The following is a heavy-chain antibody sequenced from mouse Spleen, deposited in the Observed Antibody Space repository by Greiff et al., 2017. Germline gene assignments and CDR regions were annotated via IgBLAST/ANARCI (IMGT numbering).Heavy chain of an antibody. V-gene: IGHV1-53*01. CDR3: ARGKGLLGTAWFAY. CDR1: GYTFTSYW. D-gene: IGHD3-1*01. J-gene: IGHJ3*01. Sequence: VQLQQPGTELVKPGASVKLSCKASGYTFTSYWMHWVKQRPGQGLEWNGNINPSNGGTNYNEKFKSKATLTVDKSSSTAYMQLSSLTSEDSAVYYCARGKGLLGTAWFAYWGQGTLVTVSA. CDR2: INPSNGGT.